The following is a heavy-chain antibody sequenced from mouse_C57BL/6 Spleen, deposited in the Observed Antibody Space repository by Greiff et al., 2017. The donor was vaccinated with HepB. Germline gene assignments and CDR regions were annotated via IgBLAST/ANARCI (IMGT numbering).Heavy chain of an antibody. J-gene: IGHJ3*01. D-gene: IGHD2-3*01. CDR3: ARKGGLLPFAY. CDR2: IDPSDSYT. Sequence: VQLQQPGAELVMPGASVKLSCKASGYTFTSYWMHWVKQRPGQGLEWIGEIDPSDSYTNYNQKFKGKSTLTVDKSSSTAYMQLSSLTSEDSAVYYCARKGGLLPFAYWGQGTLVTVSA. V-gene: IGHV1-69*01. CDR1: GYTFTSYW.